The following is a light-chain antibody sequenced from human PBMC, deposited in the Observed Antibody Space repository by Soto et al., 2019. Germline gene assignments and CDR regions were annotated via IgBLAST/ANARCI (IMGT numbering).Light chain of an antibody. CDR1: QSVSSSY. J-gene: IGKJ5*01. CDR3: QHYTNSPIT. CDR2: GAS. V-gene: IGKV3-20*01. Sequence: IVLTQSPGTLSLSTGERATLSCRASQSVSSSYLAWYQQKPGQAPRLLIYGASSRATGIPDRFSGSGSGTDFTLTISRLEPEDFALYYCQHYTNSPITFGQGTRLEIK.